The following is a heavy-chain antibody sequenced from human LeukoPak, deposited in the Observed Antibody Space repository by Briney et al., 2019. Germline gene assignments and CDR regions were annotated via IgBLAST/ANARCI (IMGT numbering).Heavy chain of an antibody. V-gene: IGHV3-7*02. D-gene: IGHD3-10*01. CDR2: LNQDGSER. Sequence: GGSLRLSCAASGFTFSSYALTWVRQTPGKGLEWVAHLNQDGSERYYVDSVKGRFTISRENAKNSLYLQMNSLRAEDTAVYYCAKCGSGSNFDYWGQGILVTVSS. CDR3: AKCGSGSNFDY. J-gene: IGHJ4*02. CDR1: GFTFSSYA.